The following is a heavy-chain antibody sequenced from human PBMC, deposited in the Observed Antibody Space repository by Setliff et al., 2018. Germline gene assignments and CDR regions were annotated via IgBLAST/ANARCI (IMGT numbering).Heavy chain of an antibody. Sequence: GGSLRLSCAASGFTFYNYWMHWVRQAPGKGLEWVAVIWDDGVKKYHADSVKGRFTISRDNSKNTLYLQMNSLRPEDTAVYYCARQLVAATMRAFDIWGQGTMVTVSS. CDR1: GFTFYNYW. V-gene: IGHV3-33*08. J-gene: IGHJ3*02. CDR2: IWDDGVKK. CDR3: ARQLVAATMRAFDI. D-gene: IGHD2-15*01.